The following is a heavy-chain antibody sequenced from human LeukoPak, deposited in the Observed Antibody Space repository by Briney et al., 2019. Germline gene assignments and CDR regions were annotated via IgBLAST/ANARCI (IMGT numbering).Heavy chain of an antibody. CDR2: IYYSGST. V-gene: IGHV4-59*01. CDR3: ARELAVAGLDY. Sequence: SETLSLTCAVYGGSFSGYYWSWIRQPPGKGLEWIGYIYYSGSTNYNPSLKSRVTISVDTSKNQFSLKLSSVTAADTAVYYCARELAVAGLDYWGQGTLVTVSS. J-gene: IGHJ4*02. D-gene: IGHD6-19*01. CDR1: GGSFSGYY.